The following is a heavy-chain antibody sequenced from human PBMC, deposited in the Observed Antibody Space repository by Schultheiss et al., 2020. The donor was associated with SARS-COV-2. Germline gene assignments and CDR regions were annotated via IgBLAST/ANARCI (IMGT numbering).Heavy chain of an antibody. V-gene: IGHV4-59*01. CDR1: GASITSYY. Sequence: SETLSLTCTVSGASITSYYWTWIRQPPGKGLEWLGYIYYSGSTNYNPSLKSRVTISVDTSKNQFSLKLNSVTAADTAVYYCARVYCTGCVCYNGYYYYLDVWGKGTTVTVSS. D-gene: IGHD2-8*02. J-gene: IGHJ6*03. CDR2: IYYSGST. CDR3: ARVYCTGCVCYNGYYYYLDV.